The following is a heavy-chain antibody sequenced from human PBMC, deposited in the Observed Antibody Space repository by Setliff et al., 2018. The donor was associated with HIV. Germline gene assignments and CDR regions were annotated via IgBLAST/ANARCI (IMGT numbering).Heavy chain of an antibody. D-gene: IGHD3-9*01. CDR3: ARSGLVYDDVLTGPPTDY. CDR1: GYTFSNHT. CDR2: LNAGYGNT. Sequence: ASVKVSCKASGYTFSNHTIHWVRQAPGKRPEWMGWLNAGYGNTKYSQKLQGRVTITRDISASTAYMELSSLRSGDTAVYYCARSGLVYDDVLTGPPTDYWGQGTLVTVSS. V-gene: IGHV1-3*01. J-gene: IGHJ4*02.